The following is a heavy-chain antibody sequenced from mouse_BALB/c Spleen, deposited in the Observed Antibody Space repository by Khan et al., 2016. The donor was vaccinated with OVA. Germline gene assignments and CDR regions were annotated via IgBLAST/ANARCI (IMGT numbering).Heavy chain of an antibody. V-gene: IGHV1S137*01. J-gene: IGHJ3*01. CDR1: GYTFTDFT. CDR3: TRGVGGDMFAY. Sequence: QVQLQQSGAELVRPGVSVKISCKGSGYTFTDFTMHWVRQSHAMSLEWIGVISTYYGHATYNQKFKDKATMTVDKSSSTAYMELARLTSEDSAIYYCTRGVGGDMFAYWGQGTLVTVSA. CDR2: ISTYYGHA.